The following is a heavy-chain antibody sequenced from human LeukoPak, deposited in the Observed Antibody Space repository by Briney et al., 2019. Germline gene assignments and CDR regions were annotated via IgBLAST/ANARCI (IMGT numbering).Heavy chain of an antibody. CDR2: INHSGST. J-gene: IGHJ3*02. CDR3: ARRGHPDAFDI. V-gene: IGHV4-34*01. CDR1: GGSFSGYY. Sequence: SETLSLTCAVYGGSFSGYYCSWIRQPPGKGLEWIGEINHSGSTNYNPSLKSRVTISVDTSKNQFSLKLSSVTAADTAVYYCARRGHPDAFDIWGQGTMVTVSS.